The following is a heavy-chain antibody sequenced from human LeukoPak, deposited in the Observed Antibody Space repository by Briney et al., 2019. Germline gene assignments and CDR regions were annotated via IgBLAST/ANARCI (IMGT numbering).Heavy chain of an antibody. J-gene: IGHJ4*02. CDR3: ARDFWDSGSYRDPYFDY. V-gene: IGHV3-21*01. Sequence: GSSLRLSCAASGFILSNHWMTWVRQAPGKGLEWVSSISSSSSYIYYADSVKGRFTISRDNAKNSLYLQMNSLRAEDTAVYYCARDFWDSGSYRDPYFDYWGQGTLVTVSS. CDR2: ISSSSSYI. D-gene: IGHD1-26*01. CDR1: GFILSNHW.